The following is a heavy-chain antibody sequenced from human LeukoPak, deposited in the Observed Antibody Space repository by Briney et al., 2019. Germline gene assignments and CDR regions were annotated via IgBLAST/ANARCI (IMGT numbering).Heavy chain of an antibody. Sequence: GGSLRLSCAASGFTFSGYAMHWVRQAPGKGLEWVAIISSDGSRIYYADSVKGRFTISRDNSKNTLYLQMNSLRAEDTAVYYCARDRGSLYSYGMDVWGQGTTVTVSS. V-gene: IGHV3-30*04. D-gene: IGHD3-10*01. CDR2: ISSDGSRI. CDR3: ARDRGSLYSYGMDV. CDR1: GFTFSGYA. J-gene: IGHJ6*02.